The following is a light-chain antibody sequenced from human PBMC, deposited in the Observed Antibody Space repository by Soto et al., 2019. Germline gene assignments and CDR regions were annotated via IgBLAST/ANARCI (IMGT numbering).Light chain of an antibody. V-gene: IGLV2-14*01. Sequence: QSALTQSASVSGSPGQSITISFTGTSSDVGNYNYVSWYQQHPGEVPKLIIFNVNNRPSGVSNRFSGSKSGNTASLTISGLQAEDEADYYCSSFTSSTPYVFGTGTKLTVL. CDR1: SSDVGNYNY. J-gene: IGLJ1*01. CDR2: NVN. CDR3: SSFTSSTPYV.